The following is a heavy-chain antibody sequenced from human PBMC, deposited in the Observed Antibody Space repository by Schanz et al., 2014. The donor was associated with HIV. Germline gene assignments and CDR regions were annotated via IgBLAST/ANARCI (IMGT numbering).Heavy chain of an antibody. J-gene: IGHJ1*01. D-gene: IGHD1-26*01. CDR3: AKRGPYTGRYEYFQQ. Sequence: QVQLVESGGGVVQPGKSLRLSCAASGFTFSSYGIHWVRQAPGKGLEWVAVIWYDGSNKYYTDSVKGRFTISRDSSKNTLYLQMNSLRAEDTALYYCAKRGPYTGRYEYFQQWGQGTLVTVSS. V-gene: IGHV3-33*06. CDR2: IWYDGSNK. CDR1: GFTFSSYG.